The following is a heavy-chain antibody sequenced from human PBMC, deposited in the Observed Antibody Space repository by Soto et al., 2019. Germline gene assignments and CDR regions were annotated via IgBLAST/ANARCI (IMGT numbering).Heavy chain of an antibody. CDR3: AKGRIAVAAGVFDS. Sequence: QVHLAESGGGVVQPGTSLRLSCAASGFPFDRYAIHWVRQAPGKGLEWVAAIWYDGSYTYYGESVKGRFLISRDNSKNTVFLEMNSLSAEDAAVYFCAKGRIAVAAGVFDSWGPGTRVIVSS. D-gene: IGHD6-19*01. CDR2: IWYDGSYT. V-gene: IGHV3-33*03. CDR1: GFPFDRYA. J-gene: IGHJ3*01.